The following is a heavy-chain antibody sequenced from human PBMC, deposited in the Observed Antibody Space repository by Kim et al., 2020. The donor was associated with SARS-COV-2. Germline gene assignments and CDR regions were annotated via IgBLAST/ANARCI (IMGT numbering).Heavy chain of an antibody. Sequence: GGSLRLSCVASGFTFSSYAMHWVRQAPGKGLEWVAVISYDGSNKYYAGSVKGQFTVSRDNSKSTLYLQMNSLRAEDTAVYYCARASSGYKIGVYWGQGTLVTVSS. CDR3: ARASSGYKIGVY. D-gene: IGHD5-12*01. J-gene: IGHJ4*02. CDR2: ISYDGSNK. V-gene: IGHV3-33*05. CDR1: GFTFSSYA.